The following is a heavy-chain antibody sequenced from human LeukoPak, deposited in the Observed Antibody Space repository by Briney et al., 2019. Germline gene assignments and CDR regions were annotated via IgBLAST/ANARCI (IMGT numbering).Heavy chain of an antibody. D-gene: IGHD2-2*01. J-gene: IGHJ5*02. V-gene: IGHV4-61*02. CDR2: IYTSGST. Sequence: SQTLSLTCTVSGDSISSGSYYWSWIRQPAGKGLEWIGRIYTSGSTNYNPSLKSRVTISVDTSKNQFSLKLSSVTAADTAVYYCARAGGYCSSTSCQNWFDPWGQGTLVTVSS. CDR1: GDSISSGSYY. CDR3: ARAGGYCSSTSCQNWFDP.